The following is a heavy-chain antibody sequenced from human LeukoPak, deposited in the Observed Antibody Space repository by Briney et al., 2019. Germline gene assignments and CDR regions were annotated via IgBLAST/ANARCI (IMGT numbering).Heavy chain of an antibody. D-gene: IGHD3-16*02. Sequence: ASVKVSCKTSGYTFTTYAMSWVRQAPGQGLEWMGWINTNTGNPTYAQGFTGRLVFSLDTSVSTAYLQISSLKTDDTAVYYCARVRTTFGGVIVTRYFDYWGQGTLVTVSS. V-gene: IGHV7-4-1*02. CDR1: GYTFTTYA. CDR3: ARVRTTFGGVIVTRYFDY. CDR2: INTNTGNP. J-gene: IGHJ4*02.